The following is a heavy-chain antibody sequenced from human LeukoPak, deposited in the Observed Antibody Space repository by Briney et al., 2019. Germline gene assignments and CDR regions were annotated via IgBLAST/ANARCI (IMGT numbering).Heavy chain of an antibody. V-gene: IGHV3-23*01. CDR1: GFTFSIYA. CDR3: AKASPVTTFSWFDP. CDR2: ISGSGGFT. D-gene: IGHD4-17*01. Sequence: TGGPLRLSCAASGFTFSIYAMSWVRQAPGKGLEWVSAISGSGGFTYYADSVKGRFTISRDNSKNTLYLQMNSLRAEDTAVYYCAKASPVTTFSWFDPWGQGTLVTVSS. J-gene: IGHJ5*02.